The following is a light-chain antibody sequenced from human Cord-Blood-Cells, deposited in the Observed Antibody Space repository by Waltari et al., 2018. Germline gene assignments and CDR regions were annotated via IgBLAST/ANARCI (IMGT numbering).Light chain of an antibody. J-gene: IGKJ1*01. CDR2: LGS. V-gene: IGKV2-28*01. CDR1: QSLLHSNGYNY. Sequence: DIGMTQSPLPLPVTPGEPASISCRSSQSLLHSNGYNYLDWYLQKPGQSPQLLIYLGSNRASGVPDRFSGSGSGTDFTLKISRVEAEDVGVYYCMQALQTPWTFGQGTKVEIK. CDR3: MQALQTPWT.